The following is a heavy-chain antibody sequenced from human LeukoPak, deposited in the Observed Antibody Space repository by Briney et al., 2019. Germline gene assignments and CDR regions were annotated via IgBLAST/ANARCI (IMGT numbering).Heavy chain of an antibody. CDR1: GYTFTTYD. CDR2: ISAYNGNT. Sequence: GASVKVSCKASGYTFTTYDINWGRQAPGEGGEWMGWISAYNGNTNYAQKLQGRVTMTTDTSTSTAYMELRSLRSDDTAVYYCARGYCGSTSCFNFDYWGQGTLVTVSS. CDR3: ARGYCGSTSCFNFDY. J-gene: IGHJ4*02. D-gene: IGHD2-2*01. V-gene: IGHV1-18*01.